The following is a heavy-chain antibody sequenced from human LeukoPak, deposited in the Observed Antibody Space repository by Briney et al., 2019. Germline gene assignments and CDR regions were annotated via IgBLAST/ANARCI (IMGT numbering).Heavy chain of an antibody. CDR3: ARELGYGPSDAFDI. D-gene: IGHD5-18*01. V-gene: IGHV6-1*01. J-gene: IGHJ3*02. CDR1: GDSFSSNSAA. CDR2: TYYRSKWYN. Sequence: ASQTLSLTCAISGDSFSSNSAAWNWIRQSPSRGLEWLGGTYYRSKWYNDYAVSVKSRITINPDTSKNQFSLQLNSVTPEDTAVYYCARELGYGPSDAFDIWGQGTMVTVSS.